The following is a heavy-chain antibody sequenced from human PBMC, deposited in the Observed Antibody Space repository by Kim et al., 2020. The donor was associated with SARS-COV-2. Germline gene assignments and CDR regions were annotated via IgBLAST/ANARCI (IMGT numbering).Heavy chain of an antibody. V-gene: IGHV4-59*01. Sequence: SETLSLTCTVSGGSISSYYWSWIRQPPGKGLEWIGYIYYSGSTNYNPSLKSRVTISVDTSKNQFSLKLSSVTAADTAVYYCARGPATYYYDSSGYVHEGANWFDPWGQGTLVTVSS. D-gene: IGHD3-22*01. CDR2: IYYSGST. CDR1: GGSISSYY. CDR3: ARGPATYYYDSSGYVHEGANWFDP. J-gene: IGHJ5*02.